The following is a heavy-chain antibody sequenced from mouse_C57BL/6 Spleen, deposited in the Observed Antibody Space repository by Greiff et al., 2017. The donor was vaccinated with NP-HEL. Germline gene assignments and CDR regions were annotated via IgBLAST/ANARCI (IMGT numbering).Heavy chain of an antibody. V-gene: IGHV1-66*01. CDR1: GYSFTSYY. D-gene: IGHD2-4*01. CDR3: ARGYDYDVGDY. CDR2: IYPGSGNT. Sequence: QVQLQQSGPELVKPGASVKISCKASGYSFTSYYIHWVKQRPGQGLEWIGWIYPGSGNTKYNEKFKGKATLTADTSSSTAYMQLSSLTSEDSAVYYCARGYDYDVGDYWGQGTTLTVSS. J-gene: IGHJ2*01.